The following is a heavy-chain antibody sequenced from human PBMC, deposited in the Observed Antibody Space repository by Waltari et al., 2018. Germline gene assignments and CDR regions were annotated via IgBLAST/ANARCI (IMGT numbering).Heavy chain of an antibody. CDR1: GVTVCNNY. V-gene: IGHV3-53*01. D-gene: IGHD2-21*02. Sequence: EVQLVESGGGLIQPGGSLRLSCVASGVTVCNNYMTWLRQAPGKGLGLVSLIYSGGTTYDADSVRGRFTSSTDVSKTTVYLQMNSLRAEDTAVYFCARNQVETALGYWGQGTLVTVSS. CDR3: ARNQVETALGY. J-gene: IGHJ4*02. CDR2: IYSGGTT.